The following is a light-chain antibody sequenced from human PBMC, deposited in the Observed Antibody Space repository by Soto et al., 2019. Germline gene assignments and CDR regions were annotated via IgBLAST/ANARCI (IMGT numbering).Light chain of an antibody. CDR1: SSDVGGYNY. Sequence: QSALTQPASVSGSPGQSITISCTGTSSDVGGYNYVSWYQQHPGKAPKLMIYEVSNRPSGVSNRFSGSKSGNTASLTISGLQAEYEADNYYSSYTSSSTRVFGGGTKLTVL. J-gene: IGLJ3*02. CDR3: SSYTSSSTRV. V-gene: IGLV2-14*01. CDR2: EVS.